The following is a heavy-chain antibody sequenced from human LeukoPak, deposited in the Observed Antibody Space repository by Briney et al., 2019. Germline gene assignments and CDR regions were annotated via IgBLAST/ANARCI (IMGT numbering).Heavy chain of an antibody. CDR3: ARGGDYFDY. CDR1: GFTFSSYS. CDR2: ISRSSSYI. V-gene: IGHV3-21*01. Sequence: GGSLRLSCAASGFTFSSYSMNWVRQALGKGLEWVSSISRSSSYIYYADLVKGRFTISRDNAKNSLYLQMNTLRAEDTAVYYCARGGDYFDYWGQGTLVTVSS. J-gene: IGHJ4*02.